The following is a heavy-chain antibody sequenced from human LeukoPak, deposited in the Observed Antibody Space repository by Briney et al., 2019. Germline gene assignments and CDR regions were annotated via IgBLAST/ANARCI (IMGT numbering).Heavy chain of an antibody. CDR3: AIVAGIRKNDY. CDR2: INPNSGGT. Sequence: ASVKVSCKASGYTFTSYYMHWVRQAPGQGLEWMGRINPNSGGTNYAQKFQGRVTMTRDTSISTAYMELSRLRSDDTAVYYCAIVAGIRKNDYWGQGTLVTVSS. D-gene: IGHD6-19*01. CDR1: GYTFTSYY. V-gene: IGHV1-2*06. J-gene: IGHJ4*02.